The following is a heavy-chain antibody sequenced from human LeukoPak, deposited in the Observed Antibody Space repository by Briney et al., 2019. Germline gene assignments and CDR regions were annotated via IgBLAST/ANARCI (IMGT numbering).Heavy chain of an antibody. J-gene: IGHJ4*02. CDR1: GFTFSSYW. V-gene: IGHV3-74*01. Sequence: GGSLRLSCAASGFTFSSYWMHWVRRAPGKGLVWVSRINTDGSSTSYADSVKGRFTISRDNAKNTLYLQMNSLRAEDTAVYYCARVAVHSSGYYPEYYFDYWGQGTLVTVSS. CDR3: ARVAVHSSGYYPEYYFDY. CDR2: INTDGSST. D-gene: IGHD3-22*01.